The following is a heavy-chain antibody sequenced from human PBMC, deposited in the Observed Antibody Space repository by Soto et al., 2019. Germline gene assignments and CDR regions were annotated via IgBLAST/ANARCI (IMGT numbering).Heavy chain of an antibody. V-gene: IGHV3-73*01. Sequence: GGSLRLSCAAAGFTFSGSAMHWVRQASGKGLEWIGRVKSKDNNYATAYAASVKGRFTVSRDDSTSTAYLQMSSLKTEDTAMYYCTRLNPHQSIADRQYDFDIWGQGTMVTVSS. CDR2: VKSKDNNYAT. CDR1: GFTFSGSA. J-gene: IGHJ3*02. D-gene: IGHD6-6*01. CDR3: TRLNPHQSIADRQYDFDI.